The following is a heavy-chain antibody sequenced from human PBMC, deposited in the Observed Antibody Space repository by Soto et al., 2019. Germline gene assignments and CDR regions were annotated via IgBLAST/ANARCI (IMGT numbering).Heavy chain of an antibody. CDR1: GFIFSSYW. D-gene: IGHD3-10*01. CDR3: ARYYMLRGSDSNWFDS. V-gene: IGHV3-74*01. Sequence: GGSLRLSCAASGFIFSSYWMHWVRQAPGKGLVWISRINGDGTSTRNADSVKGRFTISRDNAKNTLYLQMNSLTAEDTAVYYCARYYMLRGSDSNWFDSWGQGTLVTVSS. J-gene: IGHJ5*01. CDR2: INGDGTST.